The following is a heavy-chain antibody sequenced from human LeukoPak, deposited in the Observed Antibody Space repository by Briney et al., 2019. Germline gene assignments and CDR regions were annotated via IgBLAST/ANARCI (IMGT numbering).Heavy chain of an antibody. V-gene: IGHV4-4*02. CDR3: ATRSTGVAATFDS. Sequence: SETLSLTCGVSGGSISNTNWWTWVRQPPGNGLEWIGEVNLQGSTNYNPSLKSRVAISVDKSENHISLKLSSVTAADTAVYYCATRSTGVAATFDSWGQGALVTVSS. D-gene: IGHD2-15*01. CDR1: GGSISNTNW. J-gene: IGHJ4*02. CDR2: VNLQGST.